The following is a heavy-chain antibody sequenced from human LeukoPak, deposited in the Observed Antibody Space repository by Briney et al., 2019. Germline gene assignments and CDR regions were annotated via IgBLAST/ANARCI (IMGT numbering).Heavy chain of an antibody. J-gene: IGHJ3*02. CDR2: INPNSGGT. CDR3: ARGGLYCSSTSCYAFDI. CDR1: GGTFSSYA. Sequence: VASVKVSCKASGGTFSSYAISWVRQAPGQGLEWTGWINPNSGGTNYAQKFQGRVTMTRDTSISTAYMELSRLRSDDTAVYYCARGGLYCSSTSCYAFDIWGQGTMVTVSS. D-gene: IGHD2-2*01. V-gene: IGHV1-2*02.